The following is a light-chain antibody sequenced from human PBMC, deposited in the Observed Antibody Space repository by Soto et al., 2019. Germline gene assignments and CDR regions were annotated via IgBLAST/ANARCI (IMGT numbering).Light chain of an antibody. CDR3: QQVSTYPIT. CDR2: AAF. Sequence: DIQLTQSPSFLSASIGDRVTITCRASQGISSYLAWYQQKPGKAPNLLIYAAFTLQSGVPSRFSGSGSGTEFTHTISRLQPEDFATYYCQQVSTYPITFGQGTRLEIK. J-gene: IGKJ5*01. V-gene: IGKV1-9*01. CDR1: QGISSY.